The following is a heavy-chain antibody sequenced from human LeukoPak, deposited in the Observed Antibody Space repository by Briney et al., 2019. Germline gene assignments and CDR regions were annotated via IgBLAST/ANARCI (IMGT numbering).Heavy chain of an antibody. CDR2: IYPRDGST. V-gene: IGHV1-46*01. J-gene: IGHJ4*02. CDR1: GYTFTSNN. Sequence: ASVRVSSKPPGYTFTSNNIHGGRQAPGQGLEWMGMIYPRDGSTSYAQKFQGRVTVTRDTSTSTVHMELSGLRSEDTAVYYCARDQEAFDYWGQGTLVTVSS. CDR3: ARDQEAFDY.